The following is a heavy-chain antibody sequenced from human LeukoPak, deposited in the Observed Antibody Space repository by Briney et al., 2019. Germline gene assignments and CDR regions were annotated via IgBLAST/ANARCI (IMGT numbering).Heavy chain of an antibody. D-gene: IGHD1-26*01. Sequence: SETLSLTCSVSGGSITSYYLSWIRQPPGKGLEWIGYFSYSGSTSQNPSLKRRVTMSLDTSKNQFSLKLSFVTAADTAVYYCASGSGSYFPDYWGQGTLVTVSS. V-gene: IGHV4-59*01. CDR2: FSYSGST. J-gene: IGHJ4*02. CDR3: ASGSGSYFPDY. CDR1: GGSITSYY.